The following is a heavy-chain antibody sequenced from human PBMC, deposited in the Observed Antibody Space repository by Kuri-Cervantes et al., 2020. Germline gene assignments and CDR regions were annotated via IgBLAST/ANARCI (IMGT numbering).Heavy chain of an antibody. CDR1: GFTFSSYG. J-gene: IGHJ6*03. CDR3: ARDSPNYYYYYMDV. CDR2: IWYDGSKK. Sequence: GESLKISCVPSGFTFSSYGMHWVRQAPGKGLEWVAVIWYDGSKKYHADSVEGRFTISRDNSKNLLYLQMNSLRAEDTAVCFCARDSPNYYYYYMDVWGKGTTVTVSS. V-gene: IGHV3-33*01.